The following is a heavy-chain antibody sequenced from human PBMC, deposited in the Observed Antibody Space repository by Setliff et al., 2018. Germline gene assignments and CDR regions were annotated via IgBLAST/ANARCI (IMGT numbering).Heavy chain of an antibody. Sequence: GGSLRLSCAASGFTFSNYRMHWVLQAPGKGLEWVAVIWHDGGNKYHADSVKGRFTISRDNSQNTMYLQMNSLRAEDTAVYYCIRDTSGRDAFDIWGQGTMVTVSS. D-gene: IGHD6-19*01. CDR2: IWHDGGNK. J-gene: IGHJ3*02. CDR1: GFTFSNYR. V-gene: IGHV3-33*08. CDR3: IRDTSGRDAFDI.